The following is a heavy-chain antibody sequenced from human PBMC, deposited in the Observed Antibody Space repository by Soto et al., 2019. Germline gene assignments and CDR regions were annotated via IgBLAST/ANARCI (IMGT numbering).Heavy chain of an antibody. Sequence: PSETLSLTCTVSGGSISGGGHYWGWIRQPPGKGLEWIGSIYYSGSTYYNPSLKSRVTISVDTSKNQFSLKLSSVTAADTAVYYCAYYYDSSGYYRYYYGMDVWGQGTTVTVSS. J-gene: IGHJ6*02. D-gene: IGHD3-22*01. CDR1: GGSISGGGHY. V-gene: IGHV4-39*01. CDR2: IYYSGST. CDR3: AYYYDSSGYYRYYYGMDV.